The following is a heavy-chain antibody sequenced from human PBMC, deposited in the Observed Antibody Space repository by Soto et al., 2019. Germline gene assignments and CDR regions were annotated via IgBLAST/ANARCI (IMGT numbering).Heavy chain of an antibody. CDR1: GGTFSSYT. CDR2: IIPIRGIA. J-gene: IGHJ4*02. D-gene: IGHD4-17*01. CDR3: AKDYGGKDGDY. V-gene: IGHV1-69*08. Sequence: QVQLVQSGAEVKKPGSSVKVSCKASGGTFSSYTISWVRQAPGQGLEWMGRIIPIRGIANYAQKFQGRVTITADKSTSTAYMELSSLRSEDTAVYYSAKDYGGKDGDYWGQGTLVTVSS.